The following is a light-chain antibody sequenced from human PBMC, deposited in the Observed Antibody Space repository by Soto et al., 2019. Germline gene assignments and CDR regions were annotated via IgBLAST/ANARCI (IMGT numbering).Light chain of an antibody. V-gene: IGKV1-9*01. CDR2: AAS. CDR1: QRIGSY. CDR3: QQANAYPWT. J-gene: IGKJ1*01. Sequence: DIQLTQSPSFLSASVGDRVTITCRASQRIGSYLAWYQQKPEKATKLLIYAASSLQSGVPSRFSGSGSGTAITLTISTLQPEDSASYYCQQANAYPWTFGQGTKVEIE.